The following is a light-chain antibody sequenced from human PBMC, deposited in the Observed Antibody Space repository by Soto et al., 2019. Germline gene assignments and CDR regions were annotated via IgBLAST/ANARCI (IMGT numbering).Light chain of an antibody. J-gene: IGKJ4*01. CDR3: QQLNSYPHT. Sequence: DIQLTQSPSFLSASVGDRVTITCRVSQGISNYLAWYQQKPGKAPKLLIYIASTLQSGVPSRFSGSGSGTEFTLTISSLQPEDFATYYCQQLNSYPHTFGGGTKVEIK. V-gene: IGKV1-9*01. CDR1: QGISNY. CDR2: IAS.